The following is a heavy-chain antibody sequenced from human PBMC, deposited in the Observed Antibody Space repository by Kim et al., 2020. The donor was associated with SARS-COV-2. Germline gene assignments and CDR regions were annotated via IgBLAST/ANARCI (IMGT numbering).Heavy chain of an antibody. CDR3: ARLSYDSSGYYHLTHYFDY. Sequence: SETLSLTCTVSGGSISSSSYYWGWIRQPPGKGLEWIGSIYYSGSTYYNPSLKSRVTISVDTSKNQFSLKLSSVTAADTAVYYCARLSYDSSGYYHLTHYFDYWGQGTLVTVSS. J-gene: IGHJ4*02. CDR2: IYYSGST. D-gene: IGHD3-22*01. CDR1: GGSISSSSYY. V-gene: IGHV4-39*01.